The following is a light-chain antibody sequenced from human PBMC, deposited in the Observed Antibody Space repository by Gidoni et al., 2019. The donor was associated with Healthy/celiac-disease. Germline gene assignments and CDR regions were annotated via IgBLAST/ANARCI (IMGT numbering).Light chain of an antibody. Sequence: DIVMTQSPLSLPVTPGEPASISCRSSQCLLHSKGYNYLDWYLQKPGQSPQLLIYLGSNRASGVPDRFSGSGSGTDFTLKISRVEAEDVGVYYCMQALQTPLTFGQGTKVEIK. V-gene: IGKV2-28*01. CDR2: LGS. CDR1: QCLLHSKGYNY. CDR3: MQALQTPLT. J-gene: IGKJ1*01.